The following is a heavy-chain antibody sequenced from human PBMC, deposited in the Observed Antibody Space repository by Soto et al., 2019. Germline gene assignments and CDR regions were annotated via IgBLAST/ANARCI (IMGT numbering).Heavy chain of an antibody. D-gene: IGHD1-26*01. CDR2: ISGNGVST. V-gene: IGHV3-23*01. CDR3: AKEYSGSYYADN. J-gene: IGHJ4*02. Sequence: GGSLRLSCAASGFTFTSYAMSWVRQPPGKGLQWVSTISGNGVSTYYADSVGARFIISRDNSRDTLFLQMNGLRAEDTAVYFCAKEYSGSYYADNWGQGTLVTVSS. CDR1: GFTFTSYA.